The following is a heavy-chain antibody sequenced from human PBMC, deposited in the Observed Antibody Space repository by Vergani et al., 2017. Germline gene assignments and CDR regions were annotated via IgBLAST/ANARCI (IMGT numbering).Heavy chain of an antibody. J-gene: IGHJ6*03. V-gene: IGHV3-30-3*01. CDR2: ISYDGSNK. Sequence: QVQLVESGGGVVQPGRSLRLSCAASGFTFSSYAMHWVRQAPGKGLEWVAVISYDGSNKYYADSVKGRFTISRDNSKNTLYLQMKSLRAEDTAVYYCAKDKSGYYTYYYYMDVWGK. D-gene: IGHD3-3*01. CDR3: AKDKSGYYTYYYYMDV. CDR1: GFTFSSYA.